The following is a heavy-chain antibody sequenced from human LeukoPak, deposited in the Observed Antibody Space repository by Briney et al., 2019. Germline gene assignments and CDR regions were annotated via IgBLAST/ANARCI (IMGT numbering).Heavy chain of an antibody. CDR3: ASCSGGSCYPDAFDI. J-gene: IGHJ3*02. V-gene: IGHV1-8*01. Sequence: ASVKVSCKASGYTFTSYDINWVRQATGQGLEWMGWMNPNSGNTGYAQKFQGRVTMTRNTSISTAYMELSSLRAEDTAVYYCASCSGGSCYPDAFDIWGQGTMVTVSS. CDR2: MNPNSGNT. CDR1: GYTFTSYD. D-gene: IGHD2-15*01.